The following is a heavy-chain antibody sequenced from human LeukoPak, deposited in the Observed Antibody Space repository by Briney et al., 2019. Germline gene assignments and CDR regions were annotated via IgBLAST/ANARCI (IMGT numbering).Heavy chain of an antibody. V-gene: IGHV1-18*01. CDR1: GYTFTSFG. CDR3: ARDRGLSAFGI. CDR2: ISAYNGNT. Sequence: GASVKVSCKASGYTFTSFGINWVRQAPGQGLELMGWISAYNGNTDYAQNLQGRVTMTTDTSTSTAYMELRSLRSDDTAVYYCARDRGLSAFGIWGQGTMVTVSS. J-gene: IGHJ3*02.